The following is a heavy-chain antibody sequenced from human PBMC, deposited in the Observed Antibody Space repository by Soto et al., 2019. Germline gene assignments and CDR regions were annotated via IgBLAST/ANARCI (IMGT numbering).Heavy chain of an antibody. CDR1: GFTFSSYG. CDR3: AIADDDYGERGYFDY. V-gene: IGHV3-33*01. J-gene: IGHJ4*02. Sequence: GGSLRLSCAASGFTFSSYGMHWVRQAPGKGLEWVAVIWYDGSNKYYADSVKGRFTISRDNSKNTLYLQMNSLRAEDTAVYYCAIADDDYGERGYFDYWGQGTLVTVSS. CDR2: IWYDGSNK. D-gene: IGHD4-17*01.